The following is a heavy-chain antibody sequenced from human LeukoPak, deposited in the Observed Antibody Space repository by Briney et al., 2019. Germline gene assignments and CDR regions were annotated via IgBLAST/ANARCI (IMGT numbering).Heavy chain of an antibody. J-gene: IGHJ4*02. CDR1: GGSISSSSYY. V-gene: IGHV4-39*01. Sequence: PSETLSLTCTVSGGSISSSSYYWGWIRQPPGKGLEWIGSIYYSGSTYYNPSLKSRVTISVDTSKNHFSLKLSSVTAADTAVYYCARRPTVFGVVINDYFDYWGQGTLVTVSS. D-gene: IGHD3-3*01. CDR2: IYYSGST. CDR3: ARRPTVFGVVINDYFDY.